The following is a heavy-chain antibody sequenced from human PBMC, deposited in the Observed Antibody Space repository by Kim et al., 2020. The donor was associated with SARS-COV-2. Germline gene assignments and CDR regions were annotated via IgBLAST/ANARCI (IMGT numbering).Heavy chain of an antibody. J-gene: IGHJ6*01. CDR3: RGRGAEVVSAAMGLVLYY. V-gene: IGHV4-34*01. CDR2: INISGRP. CDR1: GGSFSRYT. D-gene: IGHD2-2*01. Sequence: SETLSLTCAVYGGSFSRYTGSWTRQPPGKGLEWIGEINISGRPNSNPSSKSGVPISLKKPKNKFSLKLSSGPAAATAVFYFRGRGAEVVSAAMGLVLYY.